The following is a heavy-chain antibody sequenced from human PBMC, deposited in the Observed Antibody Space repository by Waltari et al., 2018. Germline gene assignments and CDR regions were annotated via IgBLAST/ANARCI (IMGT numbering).Heavy chain of an antibody. CDR3: ARTVYPYRVAGEPHFDY. J-gene: IGHJ4*02. D-gene: IGHD3-10*01. V-gene: IGHV1-69*13. Sequence: QVQLVQSGAEVKKPGSSVKVSCKASGGTFSSYAISWVRQAPGQGLEWMGGIIPIFGTANYAQKFQGRVTITADESTSTAYMELSSLRSEDTAVYYCARTVYPYRVAGEPHFDYWGQGTLVTVSS. CDR1: GGTFSSYA. CDR2: IIPIFGTA.